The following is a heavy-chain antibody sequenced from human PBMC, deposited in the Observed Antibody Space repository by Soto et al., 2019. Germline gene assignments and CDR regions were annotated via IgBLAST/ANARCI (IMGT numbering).Heavy chain of an antibody. D-gene: IGHD5-12*01. CDR3: ARVAVEMATIHVFDY. Sequence: QVQLVESGGGVVQPGRSLRLSCAASGFTFSSYAMHWVLQAPGKGLEWVAVISYDGSNKYYADSVKGRFTISRDNSKNTLYLQMNSLRAEDTAVYYCARVAVEMATIHVFDYWGQGTLVTVSS. CDR2: ISYDGSNK. CDR1: GFTFSSYA. V-gene: IGHV3-30-3*01. J-gene: IGHJ4*02.